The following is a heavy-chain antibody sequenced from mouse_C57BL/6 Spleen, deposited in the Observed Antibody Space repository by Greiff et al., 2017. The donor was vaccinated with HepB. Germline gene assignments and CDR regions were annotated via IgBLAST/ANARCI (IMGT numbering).Heavy chain of an antibody. D-gene: IGHD5-5*01. CDR2: IDPETGGT. CDR1: GYTFTDYE. V-gene: IGHV1-15*01. CDR3: TSPLPTWYFDY. Sequence: VQLQQSGAELVRPGASVTLSCKASGYTFTDYEMHWVKQTPVHGLEWIGAIDPETGGTAYNQKFKGKAILTADKSSSTAYMELRSLTSEDSAVYYCTSPLPTWYFDYWGQGTTLTVSS. J-gene: IGHJ2*01.